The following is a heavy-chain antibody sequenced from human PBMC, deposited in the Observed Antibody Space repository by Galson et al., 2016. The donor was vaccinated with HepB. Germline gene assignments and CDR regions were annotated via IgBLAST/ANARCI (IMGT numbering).Heavy chain of an antibody. CDR3: AKDVKWNYIWGYFDY. Sequence: SLRLSCAASGFTFSFSAYRMHWVRQVPGKGLEYVSAISGDGLTTYYADSVKGRFTISRDNSKNTLSLQMSGLRTGDTAVYYCAKDVKWNYIWGYFDYWGQGTPVTVSS. CDR1: GFTFSFSAYR. J-gene: IGHJ4*02. D-gene: IGHD1-7*01. V-gene: IGHV3-64D*06. CDR2: ISGDGLTT.